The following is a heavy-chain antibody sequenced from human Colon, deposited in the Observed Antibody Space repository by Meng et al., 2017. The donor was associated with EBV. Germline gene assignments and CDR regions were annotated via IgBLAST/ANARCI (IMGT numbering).Heavy chain of an antibody. Sequence: QVQLVHSGCELKKPGASVKVSCKASGYTFTRYPMNWVRQAPGQGLEWMGWISTNTGNPTYAQGFTGRFVFSVDTSVSTAYLQISSLKAEDTAVYYCGTLKYTSGFYGPAYWGQGALVTVSS. V-gene: IGHV7-4-1*02. CDR1: GYTFTRYP. CDR2: ISTNTGNP. D-gene: IGHD6-19*01. CDR3: GTLKYTSGFYGPAY. J-gene: IGHJ4*02.